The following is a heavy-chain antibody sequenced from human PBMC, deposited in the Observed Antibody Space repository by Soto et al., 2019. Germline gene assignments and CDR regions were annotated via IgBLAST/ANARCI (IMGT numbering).Heavy chain of an antibody. Sequence: PXESLVLSCVGSGFTFRSYSFHGVRQAPGRGLEWVALVSYVGDNKYYAESVKGRFTISRDNLKNTVYLQMDSLTADDTALYYCARDGGKSGYYDGFDIWGQGTVVTVSS. V-gene: IGHV3-30*01. CDR3: ARDGGKSGYYDGFDI. CDR1: GFTFRSYS. CDR2: VSYVGDNK. D-gene: IGHD3-22*01. J-gene: IGHJ3*02.